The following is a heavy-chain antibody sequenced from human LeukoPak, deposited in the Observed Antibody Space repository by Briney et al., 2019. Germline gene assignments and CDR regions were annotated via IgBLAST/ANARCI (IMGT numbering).Heavy chain of an antibody. CDR2: ISGSGGST. Sequence: GGSLRLSCAASGFTFSSYAMSWVRQAPGKGLEWVSAISGSGGSTYYADSVKGRFTISRDNSKNTLYLQMNSLRAEDTAVYYCAKEGITIFGVVEGTSDYWGQGTLVTVSS. CDR3: AKEGITIFGVVEGTSDY. CDR1: GFTFSSYA. D-gene: IGHD3-3*01. J-gene: IGHJ4*02. V-gene: IGHV3-23*01.